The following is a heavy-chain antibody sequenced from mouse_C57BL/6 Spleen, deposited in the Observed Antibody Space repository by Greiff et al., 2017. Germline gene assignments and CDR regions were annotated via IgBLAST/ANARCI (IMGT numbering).Heavy chain of an antibody. CDR1: GYTFTEYT. J-gene: IGHJ3*01. CDR3: ARHESPVYYDCDGLFAD. D-gene: IGHD2-4*01. CDR2: FYPGSGSI. Sequence: QVQLQQSGAELVKPGASVKLSCKASGYTFTEYTIHWAKQRSGQGLEWIGWFYPGSGSIKYNEKFKDKATLTADKSSSTVYMELSRLTSADSAVYFWARHESPVYYDCDGLFADWGQGTMVTVSA. V-gene: IGHV1-62-2*01.